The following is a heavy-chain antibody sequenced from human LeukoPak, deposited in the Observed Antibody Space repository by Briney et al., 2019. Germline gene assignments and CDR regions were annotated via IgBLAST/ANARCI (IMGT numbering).Heavy chain of an antibody. CDR1: GFTVSSNY. CDR2: TYSGGST. D-gene: IGHD6-19*01. J-gene: IGHJ4*02. Sequence: GGSLRLSCAASGFTVSSNYMNWVRQAPGKGLEWVSVTYSGGSTYYADSVKGRFTISRDTPKNTLYLQMNSLRVEDTAVYYCASWPVGWYGEDSWGQGTLVTVSS. CDR3: ASWPVGWYGEDS. V-gene: IGHV3-53*01.